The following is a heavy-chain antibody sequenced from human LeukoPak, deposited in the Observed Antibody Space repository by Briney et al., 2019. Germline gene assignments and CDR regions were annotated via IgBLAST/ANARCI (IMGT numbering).Heavy chain of an antibody. D-gene: IGHD6-6*01. CDR2: IKQDRSEK. V-gene: IGHV3-7*01. CDR3: ARDPRRIAAYFSATGVFDY. CDR1: GFTFSSYW. Sequence: PGGSLRFSCAASGFTFSSYWMSWVRQAPGKGLEWVANIKQDRSEKYYVDSVKGRFTISRDNAKNSLYLQMNSLRAEDTAVYYCARDPRRIAAYFSATGVFDYWGQGTLVTVSS. J-gene: IGHJ4*02.